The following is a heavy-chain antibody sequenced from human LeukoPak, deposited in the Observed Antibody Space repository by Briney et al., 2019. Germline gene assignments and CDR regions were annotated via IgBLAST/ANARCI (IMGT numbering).Heavy chain of an antibody. CDR3: AKVEMSSGYSPFDY. CDR1: GFTFSSYA. CDR2: ISGSGGST. V-gene: IGHV3-23*01. Sequence: PGGSLRLSCAASGFTFSSYAMSWVRQVPGKGLEWVSAISGSGGSTYYADSVKGRFTISRDNPKNTLYLQMNSLRAEDTAVYYCAKVEMSSGYSPFDYWGQGTLVTVSS. D-gene: IGHD3-22*01. J-gene: IGHJ4*02.